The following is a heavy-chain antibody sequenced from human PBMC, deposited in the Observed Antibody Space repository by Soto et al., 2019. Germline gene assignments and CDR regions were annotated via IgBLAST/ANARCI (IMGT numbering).Heavy chain of an antibody. D-gene: IGHD6-25*01. CDR2: IIPIFGTA. J-gene: IGHJ6*02. V-gene: IGHV1-69*06. CDR3: ARDVEEVRRGRCGYHDLIYV. CDR1: GGTFSSYA. Sequence: SVKVSCKASGGTFSSYAISWVRQAPGQGLEWMGGIIPIFGTANYAQKFQGRVTITADKSTSTAYMELSSLRSEDTAVYYCARDVEEVRRGRCGYHDLIYVCAQGTTVTVSS.